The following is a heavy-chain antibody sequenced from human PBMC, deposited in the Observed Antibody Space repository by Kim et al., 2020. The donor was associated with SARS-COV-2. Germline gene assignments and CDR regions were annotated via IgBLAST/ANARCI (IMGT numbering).Heavy chain of an antibody. J-gene: IGHJ6*02. CDR2: ISYDGGNE. CDR1: GFTFSSHG. V-gene: IGHV3-30*03. D-gene: IGHD3-10*01. Sequence: GGSLRLSCAASGFTFSSHGMDWVRQAPGKGLECVAGISYDGGNEFYADSVTGRFSISRDNSKNTLYLQMNSLRNEDTGVYYCASHPAGVGDDDYFYGMDVWGRGTTVTV. CDR3: ASHPAGVGDDDYFYGMDV.